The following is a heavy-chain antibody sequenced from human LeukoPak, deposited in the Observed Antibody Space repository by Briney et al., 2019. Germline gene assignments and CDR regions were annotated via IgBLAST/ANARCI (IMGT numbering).Heavy chain of an antibody. Sequence: RASVQVSCKASGYTFTSYGISWVRQAPGQGLEWMGWISAYNGNTNYAQKLQGRVTMTTDTSTSTAYMELRSLRSDDTAVYYCARDLLWFGELSFDYWGQGTLVTVSS. V-gene: IGHV1-18*01. CDR2: ISAYNGNT. J-gene: IGHJ4*02. CDR3: ARDLLWFGELSFDY. CDR1: GYTFTSYG. D-gene: IGHD3-10*01.